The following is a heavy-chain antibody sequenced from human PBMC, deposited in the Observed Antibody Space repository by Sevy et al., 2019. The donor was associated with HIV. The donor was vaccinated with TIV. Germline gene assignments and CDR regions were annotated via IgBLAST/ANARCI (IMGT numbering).Heavy chain of an antibody. V-gene: IGHV3-11*01. CDR1: EFTFSVYY. CDR3: ARTVLGPYFDH. J-gene: IGHJ4*02. D-gene: IGHD2-8*02. Sequence: WGSLRLSCAASEFTFSVYYMTWIRQAPGKGLELVSYINSWGTTIYYADSVKGRFTISRDNANNSLYLQMNSLRAEDTAVYYCARTVLGPYFDHWGQGTLVTVSS. CDR2: INSWGTTI.